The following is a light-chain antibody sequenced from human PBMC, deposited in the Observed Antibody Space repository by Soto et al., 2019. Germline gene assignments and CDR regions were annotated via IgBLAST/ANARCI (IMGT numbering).Light chain of an antibody. J-gene: IGKJ2*01. CDR1: QNVYTN. CDR3: PQYNSWPPYT. Sequence: ESVMTQSPATLSVSPGERATLSCRASQNVYTNLAWYQQKPGQAPRLLVYGASTRATGIPARFSGSGSGTEFTLTISSLQSEDFAVYYCPQYNSWPPYTFGQGTKLEIK. V-gene: IGKV3-15*01. CDR2: GAS.